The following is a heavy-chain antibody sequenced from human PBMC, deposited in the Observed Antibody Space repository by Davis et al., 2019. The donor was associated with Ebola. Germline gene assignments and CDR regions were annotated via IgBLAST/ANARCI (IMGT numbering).Heavy chain of an antibody. V-gene: IGHV3-53*01. Sequence: GESLKISCAASGFVFSSYVMSWVRQAPGKGPEWVSVLYRDGRTYYADSVKGRFTISRDNSKNMLYLQMNSLRAEDTAVYYCARHASGDFWYFGLWGRGTLVTVSS. J-gene: IGHJ2*01. CDR1: GFVFSSYV. D-gene: IGHD4-17*01. CDR2: LYRDGRT. CDR3: ARHASGDFWYFGL.